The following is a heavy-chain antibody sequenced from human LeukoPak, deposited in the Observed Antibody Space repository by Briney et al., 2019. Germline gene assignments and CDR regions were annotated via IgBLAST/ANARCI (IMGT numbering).Heavy chain of an antibody. D-gene: IGHD5-18*01. CDR3: ARGPGVYSYVPPFFDY. J-gene: IGHJ4*02. V-gene: IGHV4-34*01. CDR2: INHSGST. Sequence: SETLSLTCAVYGGSFSGYYCSWIRQPPGKGLEWIGEINHSGSTNYNPSLKSRVTISVDTSKNQFSLKLSSVTAADTAVYYCARGPGVYSYVPPFFDYWGQGTLVTVSS. CDR1: GGSFSGYY.